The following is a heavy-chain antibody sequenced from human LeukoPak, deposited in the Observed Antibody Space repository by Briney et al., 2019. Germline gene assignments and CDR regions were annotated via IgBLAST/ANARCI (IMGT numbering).Heavy chain of an antibody. J-gene: IGHJ4*02. CDR2: ISSSGSTI. Sequence: GGSLRLSCTASGFTFSSYSMNWVRQAPGKGLEWVSYISSSGSTIYYADSVKGRLTISRDNAKNSLYLQMNSLRAEDTAVYYCARDLSLYCSGGSCYSLNYWGQGTLVTVSS. CDR3: ARDLSLYCSGGSCYSLNY. CDR1: GFTFSSYS. D-gene: IGHD2-15*01. V-gene: IGHV3-48*04.